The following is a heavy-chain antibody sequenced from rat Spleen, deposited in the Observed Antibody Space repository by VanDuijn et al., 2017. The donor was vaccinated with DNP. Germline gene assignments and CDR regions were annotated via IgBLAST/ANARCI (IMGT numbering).Heavy chain of an antibody. V-gene: IGHV3-1*01. CDR3: ARPLITTHYFDY. D-gene: IGHD1-1*01. CDR1: GYSITSSY. Sequence: EVQLQESGPGLVKPSQSLSLTCSVTGYSITSSYRWNWIRKFPGNKMEWIGHISYSGTTSYHPSLKSRISITRDTSKNQFFLQVNSVTTEDTATYYCARPLITTHYFDYWGQGVMVTVSS. J-gene: IGHJ2*01. CDR2: ISYSGTT.